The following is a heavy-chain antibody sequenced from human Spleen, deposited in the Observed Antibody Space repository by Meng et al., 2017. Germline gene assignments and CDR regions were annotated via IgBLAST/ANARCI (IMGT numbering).Heavy chain of an antibody. V-gene: IGHV4-61*03. CDR2: IYYNGKT. D-gene: IGHD1-26*01. Sequence: QVQLLESGPVLLRPSETLALTCTVSGGSVSSGGYYWSWIRQPPGKGLEWIGYIYYNGKTKYNPSLKSRVTISEDTSKNRFSLRLASMTAADTAVYYCARDNVGRGFDSWGQGTLVTVSS. CDR1: GGSVSSGGYY. CDR3: ARDNVGRGFDS. J-gene: IGHJ4*02.